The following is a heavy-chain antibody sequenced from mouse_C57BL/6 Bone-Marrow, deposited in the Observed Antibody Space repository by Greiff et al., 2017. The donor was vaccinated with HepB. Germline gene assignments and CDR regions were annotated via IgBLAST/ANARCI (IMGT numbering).Heavy chain of an antibody. Sequence: EVQLQQSGPELVKPGASVKISCKASGYTFTDYYMNWVKQSHGKSLEWIGDINPNNGGTSYNQKFKGKATLTVDKSSSTAYMELRSLTSEDSAVYYCARGYGNYGGNWYFDVWGTGTTVTVSS. V-gene: IGHV1-26*01. CDR3: ARGYGNYGGNWYFDV. J-gene: IGHJ1*03. CDR1: GYTFTDYY. CDR2: INPNNGGT. D-gene: IGHD2-1*01.